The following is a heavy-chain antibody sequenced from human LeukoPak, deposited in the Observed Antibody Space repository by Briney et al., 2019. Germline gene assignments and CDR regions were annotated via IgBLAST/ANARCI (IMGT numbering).Heavy chain of an antibody. V-gene: IGHV4-59*12. CDR2: IYYSGST. CDR1: GGSISSYY. CDR3: AMIHCSGGSCYRRPFDY. D-gene: IGHD2-15*01. Sequence: SETLSLTCTVSGGSISSYYWSWIRQPPGKGLEWIGYIYYSGSTNYNPSLKSRVTISVDTSKNQFSLKLSSVTAADTAVYYCAMIHCSGGSCYRRPFDYWGQGTLVTVSS. J-gene: IGHJ4*02.